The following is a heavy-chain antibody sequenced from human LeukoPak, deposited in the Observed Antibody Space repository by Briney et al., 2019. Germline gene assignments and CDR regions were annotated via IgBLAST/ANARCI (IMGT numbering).Heavy chain of an antibody. CDR2: ISGSGGST. D-gene: IGHD5-18*01. V-gene: IGHV3-23*01. Sequence: GGSLRLSCAASGFTFSSYAMSWVRQAPGKGLEWVSAISGSGGSTYYADSVKGRFTISRDNSKNTLYLQMNSLRAEDTVVYYCAKGRGYSYGSIDYWGQGTLVTVSS. J-gene: IGHJ4*02. CDR1: GFTFSSYA. CDR3: AKGRGYSYGSIDY.